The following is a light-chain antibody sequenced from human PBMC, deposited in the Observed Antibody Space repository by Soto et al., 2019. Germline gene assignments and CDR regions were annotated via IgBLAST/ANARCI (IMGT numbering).Light chain of an antibody. J-gene: IGKJ5*01. V-gene: IGKV1-39*01. CDR1: QSISSY. CDR3: QQFFSLPIT. CDR2: AAA. Sequence: DIQMTQSPASLSASVGDRVTITCRASQSISSYLHWFQQKPGKAPKRLIYAAASLQSGVPSRFSGSGSGTVFTLTINSLQPEDSATYSCQQFFSLPITFGQGTRLEIK.